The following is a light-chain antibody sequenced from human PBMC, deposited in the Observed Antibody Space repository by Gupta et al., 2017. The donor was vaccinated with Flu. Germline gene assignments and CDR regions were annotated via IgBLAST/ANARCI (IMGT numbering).Light chain of an antibody. CDR3: MQGAHWPWT. V-gene: IGKV2-30*01. CDR1: HGLVYSDGNTY. Sequence: DVVMTQTPLSLPVALGQPASISCRSSHGLVYSDGNTYLHWFQQGPGQSPRRLIYLVSHRESGVPDRFSGSGSGTDFTLKISRVEAEDVGIYFCMQGAHWPWTFGQGTKVEIK. J-gene: IGKJ1*01. CDR2: LVS.